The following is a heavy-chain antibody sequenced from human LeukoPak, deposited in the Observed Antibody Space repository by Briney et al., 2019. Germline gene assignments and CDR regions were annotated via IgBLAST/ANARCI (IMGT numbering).Heavy chain of an antibody. CDR1: GYSFFLYG. CDR2: ISGSTGDT. V-gene: IGHV1-18*03. CDR3: ARDENYGIFFNVDY. D-gene: IGHD4-17*01. Sequence: ASVKVSCKASGYSFFLYGISWVRQAPGEGREWMGWISGSTGDTNYAQKFQGRVTITADTSSSTAYMELRSLRLDDMAVYYCARDENYGIFFNVDYWGQGTLVTVSS. J-gene: IGHJ4*02.